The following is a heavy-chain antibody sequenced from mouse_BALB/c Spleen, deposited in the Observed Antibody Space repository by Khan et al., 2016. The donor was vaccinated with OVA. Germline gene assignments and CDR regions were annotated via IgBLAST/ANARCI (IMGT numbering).Heavy chain of an antibody. D-gene: IGHD2-2*01. V-gene: IGHV3-5*02. Sequence: EVQLQESGPGLVKPSQTVSLTCTVTGISITTGNYRWSWIRQFPGNKLEWIGYIFYSGTTTYNPSLASRVSITRDTSKNQFFLEMNSLTAEDRATYYCARDRGGFDSYYFDYWGQGTTLTASS. CDR1: GISITTGNYR. CDR2: IFYSGTT. CDR3: ARDRGGFDSYYFDY. J-gene: IGHJ2*01.